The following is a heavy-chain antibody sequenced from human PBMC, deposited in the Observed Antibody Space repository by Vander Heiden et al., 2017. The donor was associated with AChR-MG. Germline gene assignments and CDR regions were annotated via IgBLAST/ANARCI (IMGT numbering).Heavy chain of an antibody. Sequence: VQLQESGPGLVKPSGTLSLTCAVSGGSISSSHWWRLVRQPPGKGLEWIGEIYHSGSTNYNPSLKRRVTISVDKSKNQFSLKLSSVTAADTAVYYCARGGVLYGSGSYYPYYYYGMDVWGQGTTVTVSS. J-gene: IGHJ6*02. V-gene: IGHV4-4*02. CDR2: IYHSGST. CDR3: ARGGVLYGSGSYYPYYYYGMDV. CDR1: GGSISSSHW. D-gene: IGHD3-10*01.